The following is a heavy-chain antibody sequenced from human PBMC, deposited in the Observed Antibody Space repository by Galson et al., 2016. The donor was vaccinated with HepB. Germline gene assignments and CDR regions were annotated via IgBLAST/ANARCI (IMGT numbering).Heavy chain of an antibody. Sequence: SLRLSCAASGFTFSNYDMHWVRQATGKGLEWVSAISAAGYTYYPGSVEGRFTISRENANNSLYLHMNSLRAGDTAVYYCSREGGCSGGRCHNAAFDIWGQGTLVTVSS. CDR3: SREGGCSGGRCHNAAFDI. J-gene: IGHJ3*02. V-gene: IGHV3-13*01. D-gene: IGHD2-15*01. CDR2: ISAAGYT. CDR1: GFTFSNYD.